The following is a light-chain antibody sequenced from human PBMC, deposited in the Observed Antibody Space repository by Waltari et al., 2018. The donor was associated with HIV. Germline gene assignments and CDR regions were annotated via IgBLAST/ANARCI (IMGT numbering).Light chain of an antibody. V-gene: IGKV3-15*01. CDR3: QQYNSWPRT. CDR1: QSINNT. J-gene: IGKJ4*02. CDR2: GAS. Sequence: EIVMTQSPVTLSVSPGERGTLSCRASQSINNTLAWYQHKPGQAPRLLIYGASTSATGIPARFSGSGSGTDFSLNISTLQSEDFAVYYCQQYNSWPRTFGRGTKVEIK.